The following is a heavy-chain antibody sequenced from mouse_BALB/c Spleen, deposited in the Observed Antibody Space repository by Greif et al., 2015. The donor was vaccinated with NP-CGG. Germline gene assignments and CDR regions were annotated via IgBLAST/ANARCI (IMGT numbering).Heavy chain of an antibody. CDR1: GYTFTDYN. CDR3: ARDVEGAMDY. V-gene: IGHV1-18*01. Sequence: VQLKQSGPELVKPGASVKILCKASGYTFTDYNMDWVKQSHGKSLEWIGDINPNNGGTIYNQKFKGKATLTVDKSSSTAYMELRSLTSEDTAVYYCARDVEGAMDYWGQGTSVTVSS. CDR2: INPNNGGT. J-gene: IGHJ4*01.